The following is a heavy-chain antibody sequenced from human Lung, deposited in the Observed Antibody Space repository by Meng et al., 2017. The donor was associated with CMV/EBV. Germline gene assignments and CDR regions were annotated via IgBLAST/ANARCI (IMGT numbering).Heavy chain of an antibody. V-gene: IGHV3-21*01. CDR1: GFPFSSYS. CDR3: ARGESEWELLSYYYYYGLDV. Sequence: LTXXASGFPFSSYSMNWVRQAPGKGLEWVSSISSSSSYIYYADSVKGRFIISRDNAKNSLYLQMNSLRAEDTAVYYSARGESEWELLSYYYYYGLDVWGQGTTVXVSS. D-gene: IGHD1-26*01. J-gene: IGHJ6*02. CDR2: ISSSSSYI.